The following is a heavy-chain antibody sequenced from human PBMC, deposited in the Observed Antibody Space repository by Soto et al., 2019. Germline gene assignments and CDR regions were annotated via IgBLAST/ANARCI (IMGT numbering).Heavy chain of an antibody. Sequence: ERLCRSGTVSGGSFKSGSYSWSWIRQPPGKGLEWMGHVDHTGRTSYTPSLKSRVSISMDTSNNQFSLNLDSVTAADTAVYFCARDFAYFDTWGQGTLVTVSS. CDR2: VDHTGRT. CDR1: GGSFKSGSYS. D-gene: IGHD3-3*01. V-gene: IGHV4-61*01. J-gene: IGHJ4*02. CDR3: ARDFAYFDT.